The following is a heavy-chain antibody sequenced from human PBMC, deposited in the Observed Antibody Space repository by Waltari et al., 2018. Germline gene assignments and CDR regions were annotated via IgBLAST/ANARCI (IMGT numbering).Heavy chain of an antibody. CDR1: GGTFRSDA. CDR2: IIPIVGTA. CDR3: AREYYYDSSGYFFN. J-gene: IGHJ4*02. Sequence: QVQLVQSGAEVKKPGSSVQLSYKASGGTFRSDAISCVRQAPGQGLEWMGGIIPIVGTANYAQKFQGRVTITADESTSTAYMELSSLRSEDTAVYYCAREYYYDSSGYFFNWGQGTLVTVSS. V-gene: IGHV1-69*01. D-gene: IGHD3-22*01.